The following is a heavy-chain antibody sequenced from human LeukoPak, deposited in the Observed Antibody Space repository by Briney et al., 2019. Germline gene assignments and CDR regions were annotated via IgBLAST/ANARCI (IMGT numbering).Heavy chain of an antibody. Sequence: GGSLRLSCAASGFTVSNSFMSWVRQAPGKGLEWVSVIYSGGRTDYADSVKGRFTISRDNSKNTLYLQMNSLRAEDTAVYYCARGVIQLWSYYFDYWGQGTLVTVSS. V-gene: IGHV3-66*01. D-gene: IGHD5-18*01. CDR1: GFTVSNSF. CDR2: IYSGGRT. CDR3: ARGVIQLWSYYFDY. J-gene: IGHJ4*02.